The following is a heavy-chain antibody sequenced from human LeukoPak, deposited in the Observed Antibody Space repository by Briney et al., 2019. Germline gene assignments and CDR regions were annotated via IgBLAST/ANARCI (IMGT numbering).Heavy chain of an antibody. CDR3: ARGPPLFDP. V-gene: IGHV3-48*01. CDR2: ISIRSNSI. Sequence: GGSLGLSCAASGFSFNDYDMNWVRQAPGKGLEWISYISIRSNSIYYADSVQGRFTISRDNDKNSLYLQMNNLRAEDTALYYCARGPPLFDPWGQGTLVTVSS. J-gene: IGHJ5*02. CDR1: GFSFNDYD.